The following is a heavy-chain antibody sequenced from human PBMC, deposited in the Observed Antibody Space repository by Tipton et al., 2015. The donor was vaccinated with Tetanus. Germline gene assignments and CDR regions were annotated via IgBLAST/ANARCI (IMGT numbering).Heavy chain of an antibody. J-gene: IGHJ4*02. CDR1: GGSISSGGYS. CDR3: ARSFGVVIPYYFDY. Sequence: TLSLTCAVSGGSISSGGYSWSWIRQPPGKGLEWIGYIYHSGSTYYNPSLKSRVTISVDRSKNQFSLKLSSVTAADTAVYYCARSFGVVIPYYFDYWGQGTLVTVSS. CDR2: IYHSGST. V-gene: IGHV4-30-2*01. D-gene: IGHD3-3*01.